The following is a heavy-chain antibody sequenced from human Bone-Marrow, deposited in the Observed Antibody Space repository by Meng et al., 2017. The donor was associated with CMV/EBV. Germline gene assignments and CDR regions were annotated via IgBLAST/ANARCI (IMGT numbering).Heavy chain of an antibody. J-gene: IGHJ4*02. Sequence: SLKISCAASGFTFGDYAMHWLRQAPGKGLEWVSGINWNGGSIGYADSVKGRFTISRDNAKNCLYLQMNSLRAEDTAVYYCAREWELLSNDFWGQGTLVTVSS. V-gene: IGHV3-9*01. CDR3: AREWELLSNDF. CDR1: GFTFGDYA. CDR2: INWNGGSI. D-gene: IGHD1-26*01.